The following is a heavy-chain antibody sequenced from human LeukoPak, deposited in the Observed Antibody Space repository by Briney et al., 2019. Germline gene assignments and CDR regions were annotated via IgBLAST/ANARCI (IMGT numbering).Heavy chain of an antibody. Sequence: SETLSLTCAVSGGSISSGGYSWSWIRQPPGKGLEWIGYIYHSGSTYYNPSLKSRVTISVDRSKNQFSLKLSSVTAADTAVYYCAREGSYDGSGYLSFDYWGQGTLVTVSS. V-gene: IGHV4-30-2*01. CDR3: AREGSYDGSGYLSFDY. J-gene: IGHJ4*02. CDR1: GGSISSGGYS. CDR2: IYHSGST. D-gene: IGHD3-22*01.